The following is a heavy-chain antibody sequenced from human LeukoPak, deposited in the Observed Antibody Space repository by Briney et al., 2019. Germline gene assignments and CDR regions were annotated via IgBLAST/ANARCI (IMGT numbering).Heavy chain of an antibody. Sequence: PGGSLRLSCAASGFTFSSYAMSWVRQAPGKGLEWVSAISGSGGSTYYADSVKGRFTTSRDNSKNTLYLQMNSLRAEDTAVYYCAKSYCGGDCNAFDYWGQGTLVTVSS. V-gene: IGHV3-23*01. J-gene: IGHJ4*02. CDR2: ISGSGGST. CDR3: AKSYCGGDCNAFDY. CDR1: GFTFSSYA. D-gene: IGHD2-21*01.